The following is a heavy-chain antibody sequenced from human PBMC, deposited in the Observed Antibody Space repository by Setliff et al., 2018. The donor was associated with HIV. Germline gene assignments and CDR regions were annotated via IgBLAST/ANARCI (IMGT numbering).Heavy chain of an antibody. Sequence: ASVKVSCKASGGPFTNSAIGWVRQAPGQGLEWMGAIVPILGIANSAQKFQGRVTITTDESTNTAYMELSSLRSEDTAVYYCARIPTGGAFDIWGQGTVVTVSS. CDR1: GGPFTNSA. J-gene: IGHJ3*02. CDR2: IVPILGIA. CDR3: ARIPTGGAFDI. D-gene: IGHD7-27*01. V-gene: IGHV1-69*10.